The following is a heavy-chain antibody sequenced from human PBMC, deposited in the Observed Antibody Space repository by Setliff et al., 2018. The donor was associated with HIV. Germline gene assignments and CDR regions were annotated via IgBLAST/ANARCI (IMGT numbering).Heavy chain of an antibody. CDR3: ARDSPNYYDSSGS. D-gene: IGHD3-22*01. CDR1: GYTFTGYY. Sequence: ASVKVSCKASGYTFTGYYMHWVRQAPGQGLEWMGWINPNSGGTNYAQKFQGRVTMTRDTSISTAYMELSRLRSDDTAVYYCARDSPNYYDSSGSWGQGTRVTVSS. V-gene: IGHV1-2*02. CDR2: INPNSGGT. J-gene: IGHJ5*02.